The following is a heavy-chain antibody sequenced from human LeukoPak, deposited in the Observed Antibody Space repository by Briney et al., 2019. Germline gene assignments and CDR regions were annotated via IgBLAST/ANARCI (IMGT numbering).Heavy chain of an antibody. J-gene: IGHJ6*02. CDR3: ARDRVTIFGVVFYGMDV. Sequence: ASVKVSCKASGYTFTGYYMHWVRQAPGQGLEWMGWINPNSGGTNYAQKFQGRVTMTRDTSISTAYMELSSLRSDDTAVYYCARDRVTIFGVVFYGMDVWGQGTTVTVSS. V-gene: IGHV1-2*02. D-gene: IGHD3-3*01. CDR1: GYTFTGYY. CDR2: INPNSGGT.